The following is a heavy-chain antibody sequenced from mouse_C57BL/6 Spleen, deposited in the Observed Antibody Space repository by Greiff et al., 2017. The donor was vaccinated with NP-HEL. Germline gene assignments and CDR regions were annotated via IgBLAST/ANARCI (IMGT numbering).Heavy chain of an antibody. V-gene: IGHV1-62-2*01. J-gene: IGHJ1*03. CDR2: FYPGSGSI. CDR3: ARHDYYGSSYGYFDV. Sequence: QVHVKQSGAELVKPGASVKLSCKASGYTFTEYTIHWVKQRSGQGLEWIGWFYPGSGSIKYNEKFKDKATLTADKSSSTVYMELSRLTSEDSAVYFCARHDYYGSSYGYFDVWGTGTTVTVSS. D-gene: IGHD1-1*01. CDR1: GYTFTEYT.